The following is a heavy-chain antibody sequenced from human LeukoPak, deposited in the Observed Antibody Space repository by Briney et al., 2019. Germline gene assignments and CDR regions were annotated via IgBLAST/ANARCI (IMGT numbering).Heavy chain of an antibody. V-gene: IGHV3-30*02. Sequence: PGGPLRLSCAASGFTFSSYGMHWVRQAPGKGLEWVAFIRYDGSNKYYADSVKGRFTISRDNSKNTLYLQMNSLRAEDTAVYYCAKVLGSTFGVDLHDYWGQGTLVTVSS. CDR2: IRYDGSNK. D-gene: IGHD3-3*01. J-gene: IGHJ4*02. CDR3: AKVLGSTFGVDLHDY. CDR1: GFTFSSYG.